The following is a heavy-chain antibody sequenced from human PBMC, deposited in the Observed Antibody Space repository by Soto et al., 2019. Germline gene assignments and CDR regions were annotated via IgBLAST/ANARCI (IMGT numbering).Heavy chain of an antibody. CDR1: GGSFSGYY. Sequence: SETLSLTCAVYGGSFSGYYWSWIRQPPGKGLEWIGEINHSGSTNYNPSLKSRVTISVDTSKNQFSLKLSSVTAADTAGYYCASYCSSISCPPWGQGTLVTVSS. V-gene: IGHV4-34*01. J-gene: IGHJ5*02. CDR3: ASYCSSISCPP. D-gene: IGHD2-2*01. CDR2: INHSGST.